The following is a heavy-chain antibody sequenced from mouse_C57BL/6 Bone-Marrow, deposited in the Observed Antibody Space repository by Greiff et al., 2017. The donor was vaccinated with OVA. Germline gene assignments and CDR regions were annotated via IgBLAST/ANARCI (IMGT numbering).Heavy chain of an antibody. CDR2: IYPRSGNT. Sequence: QVQLQQSGAELARPGASVKLSCKASGYTFTSYGISWVKQRTGQGLEWIGEIYPRSGNTYYNEKFKGKATLTADKSSSTAYMELRSLTSEDSAVYFCARWIYYGNYPYFDYWGQGTTLTVSS. CDR3: ARWIYYGNYPYFDY. J-gene: IGHJ2*01. V-gene: IGHV1-81*01. D-gene: IGHD2-1*01. CDR1: GYTFTSYG.